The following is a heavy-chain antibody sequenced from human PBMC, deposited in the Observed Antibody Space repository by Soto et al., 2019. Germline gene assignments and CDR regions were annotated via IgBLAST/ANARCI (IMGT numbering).Heavy chain of an antibody. CDR3: ARDRGAVTGQYFDY. Sequence: QVQLEESGGGLVKPGGSLRLSCAASGFTFSAVYMSWIRQAPNKGLEYISYISSSGTSANYADSVKGRFTISRDNAKNSLYLQMTSLRAEDTAVYYCARDRGAVTGQYFDYWGQGARVTVSS. CDR1: GFTFSAVY. CDR2: ISSSGTSA. D-gene: IGHD6-19*01. V-gene: IGHV3-11*05. J-gene: IGHJ4*02.